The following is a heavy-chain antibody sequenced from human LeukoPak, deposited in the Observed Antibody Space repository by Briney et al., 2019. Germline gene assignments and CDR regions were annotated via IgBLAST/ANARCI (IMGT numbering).Heavy chain of an antibody. CDR1: SGPIKSYY. D-gene: IGHD3-22*01. J-gene: IGHJ4*02. CDR3: ARGDSSGYYSRGYFDY. CDR2: IYYSGST. Sequence: SETLSLTCTVSSGPIKSYYWSWIRQPPGKGLEWIGYIYYSGSTNYNPSLKSRVTISVDTSKNQFSLKLSSVTAADTAVYYCARGDSSGYYSRGYFDYWGQGTLVTVSS. V-gene: IGHV4-59*01.